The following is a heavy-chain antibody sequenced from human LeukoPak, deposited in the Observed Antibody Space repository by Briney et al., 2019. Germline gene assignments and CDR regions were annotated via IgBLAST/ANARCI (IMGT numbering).Heavy chain of an antibody. CDR2: INHSGST. CDR1: GGSFSGYY. D-gene: IGHD3-10*01. J-gene: IGHJ4*02. CDR3: ARPRYYYGSGSYNY. Sequence: SETLSLTCAVYGGSFSGYYWSWIRQPPGKGLEWIGEINHSGSTNYNPSLKSRVTISVDTSKNQLSLKLSSVTAADTAVYYCARPRYYYGSGSYNYWGQGTLVTVSS. V-gene: IGHV4-34*01.